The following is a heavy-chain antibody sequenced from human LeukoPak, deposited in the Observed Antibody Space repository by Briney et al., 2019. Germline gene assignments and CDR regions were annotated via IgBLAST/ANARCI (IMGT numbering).Heavy chain of an antibody. D-gene: IGHD2-21*02. J-gene: IGHJ4*02. CDR1: GSTFTIYN. CDR2: MNPYSGDR. CDR3: ARTTSLTASGYDY. Sequence: GASVTVSFTTSGSTFTIYNINWVRQAPGQGQEWMGWMNPYSGDRGYAQKFQGIFSITSDTSISTAYLELSSLRSDDTAVYFCARTTSLTASGYDYWGQGTLVTVSS. V-gene: IGHV1-8*03.